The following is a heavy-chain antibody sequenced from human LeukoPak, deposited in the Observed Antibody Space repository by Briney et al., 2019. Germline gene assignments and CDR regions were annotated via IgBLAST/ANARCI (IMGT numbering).Heavy chain of an antibody. J-gene: IGHJ3*02. V-gene: IGHV3-15*01. Sequence: GGSLRLSCAASGFTFRNAWMNWVRQAPGKGLEWLGRIKSKVDGGTADYAAPVKGRITISRDDSKNTLYLQINSLRGDDTALYDCTTRTWAAGFDIWGQGTMLTVSS. CDR2: IKSKVDGGTA. CDR3: TTRTWAAGFDI. D-gene: IGHD2-15*01. CDR1: GFTFRNAW.